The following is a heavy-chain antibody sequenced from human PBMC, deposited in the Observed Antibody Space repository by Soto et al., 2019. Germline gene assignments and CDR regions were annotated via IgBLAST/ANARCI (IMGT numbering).Heavy chain of an antibody. CDR1: GGSISISTNY. J-gene: IGHJ5*02. V-gene: IGHV4-61*01. Sequence: QVQLQESGPGLVRASETLSLTCTVSGGSISISTNYWSWIRQPPGKGLEWIGYISHTGSTSYSPSLNSRVTISVDTSKNQFSLKLISVTAADTAVYYCARSYCSDGVRCNWFDPWGQGTLVTVSS. D-gene: IGHD2-8*01. CDR2: ISHTGST. CDR3: ARSYCSDGVRCNWFDP.